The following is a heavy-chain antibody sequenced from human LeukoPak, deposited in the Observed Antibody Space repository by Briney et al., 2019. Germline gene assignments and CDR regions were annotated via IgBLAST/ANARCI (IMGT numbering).Heavy chain of an antibody. CDR1: GFTFSGNA. V-gene: IGHV3-23*01. CDR3: AKPYYYDSSGYSN. D-gene: IGHD3-22*01. J-gene: IGHJ4*02. CDR2: ISGSGDGS. Sequence: PGGSLRLSCAASGFTFSGNAMSWVRQAPGQGLEWVPIISGSGDGSYYADSVKGRFTISRDNSKNTLYLQMNSLRAEDTAVYYCAKPYYYDSSGYSNWGQGTLVTVSS.